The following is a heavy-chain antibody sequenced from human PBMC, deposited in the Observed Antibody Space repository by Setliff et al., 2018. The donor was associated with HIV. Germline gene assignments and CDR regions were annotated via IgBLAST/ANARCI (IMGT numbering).Heavy chain of an antibody. CDR2: LHISGNS. D-gene: IGHD3-16*01. J-gene: IGHJ4*02. V-gene: IGHV4-4*07. CDR3: AREGGTDRYFDY. Sequence: SETLSLTCDVSGASISSNYWSWIRQAAGKGLEWVGRLHISGNSNYSPSLKSRVNMSIDTSKNQSSLKVLSVTAADTAVYYCAREGGTDRYFDYWGPGTPVTVSS. CDR1: GASISSNY.